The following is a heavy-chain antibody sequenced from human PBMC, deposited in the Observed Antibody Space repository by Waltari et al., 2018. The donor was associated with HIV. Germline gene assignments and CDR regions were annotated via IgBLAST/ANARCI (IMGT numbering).Heavy chain of an antibody. CDR2: ISRDSRYI. J-gene: IGHJ4*02. CDR3: VRGGEGTYGDY. CDR1: VFSFTSYS. D-gene: IGHD3-16*01. Sequence: DVQLVESGGGLVKPGGSLRLACAGSVFSFTSYSMNWVRQAPGKGLEWVSSISRDSRYIYYADSVKGRFTISRDNARNSLFLQMNSLRADDTAVYYCVRGGEGTYGDYWGQGTLVTVSS. V-gene: IGHV3-21*01.